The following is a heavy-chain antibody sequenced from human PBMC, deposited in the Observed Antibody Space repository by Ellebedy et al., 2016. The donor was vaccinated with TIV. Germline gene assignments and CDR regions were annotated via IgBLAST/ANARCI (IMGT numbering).Heavy chain of an antibody. CDR3: ARVLHDYGGNSSPFSETWYFDL. D-gene: IGHD4-23*01. CDR1: GGSISSYY. Sequence: SETLSLTXTVSGGSISSYYWSWIRQPPGKGLEWIGYIYYSGSTNYNPSLKSRVTISVDTSKNQFSLKLSSVTAADTAVYYCARVLHDYGGNSSPFSETWYFDLWGRGTLVTVSS. V-gene: IGHV4-59*13. CDR2: IYYSGST. J-gene: IGHJ2*01.